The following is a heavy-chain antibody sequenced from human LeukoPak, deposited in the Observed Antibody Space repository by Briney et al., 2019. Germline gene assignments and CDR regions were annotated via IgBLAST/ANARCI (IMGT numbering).Heavy chain of an antibody. V-gene: IGHV4-59*01. Sequence: SETLSLTCTVSGGSISSYYWSWIRQPPGEGLEWIGYIYYSGSTNYNPSLKSRVTISVDTSKNQFSLKLSSVTAADTAVYYCARDSAQSDAFDIWGQGTMVTVSS. CDR2: IYYSGST. J-gene: IGHJ3*02. D-gene: IGHD3-10*01. CDR3: ARDSAQSDAFDI. CDR1: GGSISSYY.